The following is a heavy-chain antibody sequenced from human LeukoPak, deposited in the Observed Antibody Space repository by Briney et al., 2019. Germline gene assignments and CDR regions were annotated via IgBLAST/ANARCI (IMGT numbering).Heavy chain of an antibody. CDR1: GGSIDSSSYY. D-gene: IGHD3-3*01. Sequence: SETLSLTCTVSGGSIDSSSYYWGWIRQPPGKGLEWIGIIYYNRTTYYTPSLKSRVSISLDSSKNQFSLRLSSVTATDTAVYYCANLFWSGYSLQPLDYWGQGTLVTVSS. V-gene: IGHV4-39*01. J-gene: IGHJ4*02. CDR3: ANLFWSGYSLQPLDY. CDR2: IYYNRTT.